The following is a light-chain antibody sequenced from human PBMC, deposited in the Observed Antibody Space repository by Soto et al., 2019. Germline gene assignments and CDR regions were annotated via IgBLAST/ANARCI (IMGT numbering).Light chain of an antibody. CDR1: SSDVGGYKY. CDR3: ASYTSSRGSGI. Sequence: QSVLTQPASVSGSPGQSITISCTGTSSDVGGYKYVSWYQQHPDKAPKLIIFEVSNRPSGISRRFSGSKAGNTASLTISGLQAEDEAEYYCASYTSSRGSGIFVRGTQLTVL. J-gene: IGLJ2*01. CDR2: EVS. V-gene: IGLV2-14*01.